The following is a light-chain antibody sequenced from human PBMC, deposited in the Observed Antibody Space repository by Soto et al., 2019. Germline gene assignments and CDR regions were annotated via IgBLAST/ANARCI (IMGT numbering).Light chain of an antibody. CDR3: AAWDDSLSGRV. CDR2: RNN. CDR1: SSNIGSNY. J-gene: IGLJ3*02. Sequence: QSVLTQPPSTSGTPGQRVTISCSGSSSNIGSNYVYWYQQLPGMAPKLLIFRNNQRPSGVPDRFSGSKSGTSASLAISGLRSEDEAEYYCAAWDDSLSGRVFGGGTKVTVL. V-gene: IGLV1-47*01.